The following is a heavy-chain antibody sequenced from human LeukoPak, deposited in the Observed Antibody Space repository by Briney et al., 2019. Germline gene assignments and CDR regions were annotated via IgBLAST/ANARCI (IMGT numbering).Heavy chain of an antibody. J-gene: IGHJ6*03. CDR1: GFTFNSYA. Sequence: GGSLRLSCAASGFTFNSYAMSWVRQAPGKGLEWVSPISGSGGSTYYADSVKGRFTISRDNSKNTLYLQMNSLRAEDTAVYYCAKGGTHWPTGYYYMDVWGKGTTVTVSS. D-gene: IGHD1-1*01. V-gene: IGHV3-23*01. CDR2: ISGSGGST. CDR3: AKGGTHWPTGYYYMDV.